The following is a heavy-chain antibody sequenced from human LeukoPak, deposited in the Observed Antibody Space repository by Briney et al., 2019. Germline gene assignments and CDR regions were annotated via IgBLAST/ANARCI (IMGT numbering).Heavy chain of an antibody. J-gene: IGHJ4*02. D-gene: IGHD6-13*01. CDR1: GYTFTSYY. CDR2: INPSGSST. CDR3: ARDMAAAGDFDS. Sequence: ASVKVSCKASGYTFTSYYMHWVRQAPGQGLEWMGIINPSGSSTSYAQKFQGRVTMTTDTSTSTTYIELRSLRSDDTAVYFCARDMAAAGDFDSWGQGTLVTVSS. V-gene: IGHV1-46*01.